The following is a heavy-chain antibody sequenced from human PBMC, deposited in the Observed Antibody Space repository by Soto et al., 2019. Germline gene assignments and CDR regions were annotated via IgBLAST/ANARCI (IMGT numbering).Heavy chain of an antibody. Sequence: SETLSLTCTVSGGSISRYYWSWSRQPPGKGLEWIGYIYFRGTTNYNPSLKSRVTMSADTSKNQFSLKLNSVTAADTAVYYCARMNYYDTSGYPFDYWGQGTLVTVS. V-gene: IGHV4-59*01. CDR3: ARMNYYDTSGYPFDY. CDR2: IYFRGTT. J-gene: IGHJ4*02. D-gene: IGHD3-22*01. CDR1: GGSISRYY.